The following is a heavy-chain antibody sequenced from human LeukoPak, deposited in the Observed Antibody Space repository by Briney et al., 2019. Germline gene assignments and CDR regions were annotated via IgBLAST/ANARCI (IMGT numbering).Heavy chain of an antibody. D-gene: IGHD5-12*01. J-gene: IGHJ6*03. Sequence: GGSLRLSCAASGFTFSSYGMHWVRQAPGKGLEWVAVISYDGSNKYYADSVKGRFTISRDNSKNTLYLQMNSLRAEDTAVYYCARVTVQGGYGYYYYYYMDVWGKGTTVTISS. CDR3: ARVTVQGGYGYYYYYYMDV. CDR2: ISYDGSNK. CDR1: GFTFSSYG. V-gene: IGHV3-30*03.